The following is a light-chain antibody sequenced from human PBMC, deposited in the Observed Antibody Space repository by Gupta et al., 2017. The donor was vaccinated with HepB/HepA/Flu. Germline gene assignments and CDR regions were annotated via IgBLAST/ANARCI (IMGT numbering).Light chain of an antibody. V-gene: IGLV1-51*02. CDR1: SSNIGNNY. Sequence: QSVFTPPPSVSAAPGQKVTISCSGSSSNIGNNYVSWYRQPPGTAPRLLIYENSKRPSGIPDRFSGSKSGTSATLDITGLQTGDEADYYCGTWDSSLSAGVFGGGTKLTVL. J-gene: IGLJ2*01. CDR2: ENS. CDR3: GTWDSSLSAGV.